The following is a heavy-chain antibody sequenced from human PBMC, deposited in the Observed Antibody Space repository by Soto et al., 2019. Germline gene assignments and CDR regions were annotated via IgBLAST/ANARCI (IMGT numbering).Heavy chain of an antibody. V-gene: IGHV1-18*01. CDR3: TRGQIYFDY. J-gene: IGHJ4*02. CDR2: ISAHSGKS. CDR1: GYTLNTYG. Sequence: QVHLVQSGAEVKMPGASVKVSCKASGYTLNTYGVHWVRQAPGRGLEWVGWISAHSGKSDYAQSFQDRVTITTDTSTSTAYMDLRSLRSDDTAVYYCTRGQIYFDYWGQGTLVTVSS.